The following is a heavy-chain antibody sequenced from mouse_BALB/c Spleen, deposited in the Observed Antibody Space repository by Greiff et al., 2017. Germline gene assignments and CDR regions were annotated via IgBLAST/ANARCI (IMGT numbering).Heavy chain of an antibody. D-gene: IGHD1-2*01. V-gene: IGHV1-63*02. CDR2: IYPGGGYT. CDR1: GYTFTNYW. CDR3: ARSLLRPYYAMDY. Sequence: VQLQQSGAELVRPGTSVKISCKASGYTFTNYWLGWVKQRPGHGLEWIGDIYPGGGYTNYNEKFKGKATLTADTSSSTAYMQLSSLTSEDSAVYFCARSLLRPYYAMDYWGQGTSVTVSS. J-gene: IGHJ4*01.